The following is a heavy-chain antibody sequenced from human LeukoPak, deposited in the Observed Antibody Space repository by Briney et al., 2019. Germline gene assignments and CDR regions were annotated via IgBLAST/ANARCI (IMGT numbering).Heavy chain of an antibody. J-gene: IGHJ5*02. D-gene: IGHD3-22*01. Sequence: GGSLRLSCAASGFTFSSYSMNWVRQAPGKGLEWVSSISSSSSYIYYADSVKGRFTISRDNAKNSLYLQMNSLRAEDTAVYYCARDQVARRGYYYDSSPDAFDTWGQGTLVTVSS. CDR1: GFTFSSYS. CDR2: ISSSSSYI. V-gene: IGHV3-21*01. CDR3: ARDQVARRGYYYDSSPDAFDT.